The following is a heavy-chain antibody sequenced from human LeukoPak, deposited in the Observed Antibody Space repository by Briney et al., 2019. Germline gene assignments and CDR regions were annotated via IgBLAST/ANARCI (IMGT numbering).Heavy chain of an antibody. Sequence: PGGSLRLSCAASGFTVSSNYMSWVRQAPGKGLEWVSYISSSSSTIYYADSVKGRFTISRDNAKNSLYLQMNSLRAEDTAVYYCARDPRNLFYYYGMDVWGQGTTVTVSS. J-gene: IGHJ6*02. D-gene: IGHD1-14*01. CDR1: GFTVSSNY. V-gene: IGHV3-48*01. CDR2: ISSSSSTI. CDR3: ARDPRNLFYYYGMDV.